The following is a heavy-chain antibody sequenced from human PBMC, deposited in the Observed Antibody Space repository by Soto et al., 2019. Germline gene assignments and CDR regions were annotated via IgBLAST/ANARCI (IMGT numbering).Heavy chain of an antibody. CDR1: GYTFTSYY. V-gene: IGHV1-46*01. CDR3: ARAHYDFWSGHINWFDP. CDR2: INPSGGST. Sequence: ASVKVSCKASGYTFTSYYMHWVRQAPGQGLEWMGIINPSGGSTSYAQKFQGRVTMTRDTSTSTVYMELSSLRSEDTAVYYCARAHYDFWSGHINWFDPWGQGTLVTVSS. J-gene: IGHJ5*02. D-gene: IGHD3-3*01.